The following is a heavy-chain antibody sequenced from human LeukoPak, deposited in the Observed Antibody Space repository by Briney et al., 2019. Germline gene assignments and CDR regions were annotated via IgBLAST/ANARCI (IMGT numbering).Heavy chain of an antibody. CDR1: GGSISSYY. Sequence: SETLCLTCTVSGGSISSYYWSWIRQPPGKGLEWIGYIYTSGSTNYNPSLKSRVTISVDTSKNQFSLKLSSVTAADTAVYYCARHGGSSWSFDYWGQGTLVTVSS. D-gene: IGHD6-13*01. CDR2: IYTSGST. CDR3: ARHGGSSWSFDY. V-gene: IGHV4-4*09. J-gene: IGHJ4*02.